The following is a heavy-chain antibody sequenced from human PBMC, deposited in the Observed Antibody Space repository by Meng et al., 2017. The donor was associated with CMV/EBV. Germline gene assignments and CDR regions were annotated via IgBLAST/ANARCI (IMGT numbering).Heavy chain of an antibody. CDR3: ARGFGYYSPRSYNWFDP. D-gene: IGHD3-22*01. CDR1: GYTFTSYY. V-gene: IGHV1-46*01. Sequence: ASVKVSCKASGYTFTSYYMHWVRQAPGQGLEWMGIINPSGGSTSYAQKFQGRVTMTRDTSTSTVYMELSSLRSEDTAVYYCARGFGYYSPRSYNWFDPWGQGTPVTVSS. CDR2: INPSGGST. J-gene: IGHJ5*02.